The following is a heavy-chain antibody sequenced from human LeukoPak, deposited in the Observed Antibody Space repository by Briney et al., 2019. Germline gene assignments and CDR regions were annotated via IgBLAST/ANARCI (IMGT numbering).Heavy chain of an antibody. V-gene: IGHV3-21*01. J-gene: IGHJ4*02. CDR2: ISSSSSYI. CDR3: ARGLNRYFTTVTPLGDY. D-gene: IGHD4-17*01. Sequence: GGSLRLSCAASGFTLSNHWMIWVRQAPGKGLEWVSSISSSSSYIYYADSVKGRFTISRDNAKNSLYLQMNSLRAEDTAVYYCARGLNRYFTTVTPLGDYWGQGTLVTVSS. CDR1: GFTLSNHW.